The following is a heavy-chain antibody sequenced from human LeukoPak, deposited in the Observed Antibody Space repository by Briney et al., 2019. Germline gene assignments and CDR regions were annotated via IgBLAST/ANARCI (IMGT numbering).Heavy chain of an antibody. CDR3: ARNGALGSCSGGSCPLDY. CDR2: IISGSNTI. V-gene: IGHV3-48*01. J-gene: IGHJ4*02. D-gene: IGHD2-15*01. Sequence: GGSLRLSCAASGFIFSTYSMTWVRQAPGKGLEWVAYIISGSNTIYYADSVKGRFTVSRDSAKNSLFLQMNSLRAEDTAIYYCARNGALGSCSGGSCPLDYWGQGTLVTVSS. CDR1: GFIFSTYS.